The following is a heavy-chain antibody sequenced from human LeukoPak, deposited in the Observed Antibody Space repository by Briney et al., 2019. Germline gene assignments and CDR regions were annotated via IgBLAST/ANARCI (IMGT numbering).Heavy chain of an antibody. CDR2: TSPDGSTT. J-gene: IGHJ4*02. D-gene: IGHD3-3*01. CDR1: GFTFDDYA. CDR3: TRDFDFSSAI. Sequence: PGRSLRLSCAASGFTFDDYAMHWVRQAPGKGLVWVSRTSPDGSTTGHADSVKGRFTTSRDNAKNTLFLQMNSLRAEDTAVYYCTRDFDFSSAIWGQGTLVTVSS. V-gene: IGHV3-74*01.